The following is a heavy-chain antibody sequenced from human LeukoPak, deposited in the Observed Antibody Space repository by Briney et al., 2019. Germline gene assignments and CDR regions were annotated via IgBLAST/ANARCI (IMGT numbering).Heavy chain of an antibody. D-gene: IGHD5-18*01. Sequence: GGSLRLSCAASGFTFSGSAMHWVRQASGKGLEWVGRIRSKANSYATAYAASVKGRFTISRDDSKNTAYLQMNSLKTEDTAVYYCTRQPDTAMAFYYYGMDVWGQGTTVTVSS. CDR2: IRSKANSYAT. CDR1: GFTFSGSA. CDR3: TRQPDTAMAFYYYGMDV. J-gene: IGHJ6*02. V-gene: IGHV3-73*01.